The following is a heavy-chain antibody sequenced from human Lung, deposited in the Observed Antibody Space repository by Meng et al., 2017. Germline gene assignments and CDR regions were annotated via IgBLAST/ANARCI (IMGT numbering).Heavy chain of an antibody. CDR3: TKNDFYCLGY. CDR2: IYHSGST. Sequence: QVELQGSGPGLVETSGTLTLSCALSDGSISSDNWWSWVRQPPGKGREWIGEIYHSGSTNYNPSLKSRITISVDKPKNQFSLTLSSVTAADTAVYYCTKNDFYCLGYWGQGTLVTVSS. D-gene: IGHD2-21*01. CDR1: DGSISSDNW. V-gene: IGHV4-4*02. J-gene: IGHJ4*02.